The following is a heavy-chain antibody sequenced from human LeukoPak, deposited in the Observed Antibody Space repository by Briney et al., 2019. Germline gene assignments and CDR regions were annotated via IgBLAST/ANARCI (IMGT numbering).Heavy chain of an antibody. CDR2: IIPIFGTA. V-gene: IGHV1-69*06. CDR3: ARSAYSSSWYPKFDY. D-gene: IGHD6-13*01. CDR1: GGTFSSYA. J-gene: IGHJ4*02. Sequence: SVKVSCKASGGTFSSYAISWVRQAPGQGLEWMGGIIPIFGTANYAQKFQGRVTITADKSMSTAYMELSSLRSEDTAVYYCARSAYSSSWYPKFDYWGQGTLVTVSS.